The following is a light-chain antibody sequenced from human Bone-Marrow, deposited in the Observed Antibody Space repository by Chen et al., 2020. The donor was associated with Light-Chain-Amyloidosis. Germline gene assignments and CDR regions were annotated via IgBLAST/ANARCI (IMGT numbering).Light chain of an antibody. Sequence: IVMTQSPDSLSVALGARSSINCKSNQSPLDKSNNKDYLAWYQVKPGQPPKLLIYWASTRPSGVPDGFTGSGSGTDFTLTISHLQPEDVAVYYCHQYLQTPPWTFGRGTEVAI. J-gene: IGKJ1*01. CDR2: WAS. CDR3: HQYLQTPPWT. V-gene: IGKV4-1*01. CDR1: QSPLDKSNNKDY.